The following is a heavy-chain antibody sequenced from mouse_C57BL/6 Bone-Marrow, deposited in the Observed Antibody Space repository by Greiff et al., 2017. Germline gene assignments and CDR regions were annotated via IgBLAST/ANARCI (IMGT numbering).Heavy chain of an antibody. V-gene: IGHV7-3*01. CDR1: GFTFTDYY. CDR3: ARSYSNYDFDY. D-gene: IGHD2-5*01. CDR2: IRNKANGYTT. Sequence: EVKLMESGGGLVQPGGSLSLSCAASGFTFTDYYMSWVRQPPGKALEWLGFIRNKANGYTTEYSVSVKGRLTISRDNSQSILYLQMNALSAEDSATYYCARSYSNYDFDYWGQGTTLTVSS. J-gene: IGHJ2*01.